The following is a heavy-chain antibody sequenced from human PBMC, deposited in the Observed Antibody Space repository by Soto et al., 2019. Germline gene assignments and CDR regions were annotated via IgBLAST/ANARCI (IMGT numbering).Heavy chain of an antibody. Sequence: SETLSLTCAVYGGSFSGYYWSWIRQPPGKGLEWIGEINHSGSTNYNPSLKSRVTISVDTSKNQFSLKLSSVTAADTAVYYCARGRSSSQLKKYSSSWYSYYYYMDVWGKGTTVTVSS. D-gene: IGHD6-13*01. CDR3: ARGRSSSQLKKYSSSWYSYYYYMDV. CDR2: INHSGST. V-gene: IGHV4-34*01. J-gene: IGHJ6*03. CDR1: GGSFSGYY.